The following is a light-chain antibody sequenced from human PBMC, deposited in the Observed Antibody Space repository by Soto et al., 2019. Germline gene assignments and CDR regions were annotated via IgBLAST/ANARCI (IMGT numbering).Light chain of an antibody. CDR2: INYDGTH. J-gene: IGLJ3*02. CDR3: QSLGTGIQV. Sequence: QLVLTQSPSASASLGASVKLTCTLSSGYSTYAIAWHQQQSGKGPRFLMKINYDGTHSKGDGFYDRFSGSSSGAERHLTSYSLQSEDEADYYCQSLGTGIQVFGGGTKRTVL. CDR1: SGYSTYA. V-gene: IGLV4-69*01.